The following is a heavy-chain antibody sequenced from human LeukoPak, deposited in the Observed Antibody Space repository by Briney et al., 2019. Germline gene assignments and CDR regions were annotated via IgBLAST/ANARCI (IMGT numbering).Heavy chain of an antibody. V-gene: IGHV1-8*01. CDR3: ARALDEFYFDF. D-gene: IGHD3/OR15-3a*01. Sequence: ASVKVSCKASGYTFSNYDINWVRQATGQGLEWMGWMNPDSGDTAYAQKFQGTVTMTRDTSITTAYMELSSLTSEDTAVYYCARALDEFYFDFWGQGTLVTVSS. CDR1: GYTFSNYD. CDR2: MNPDSGDT. J-gene: IGHJ4*02.